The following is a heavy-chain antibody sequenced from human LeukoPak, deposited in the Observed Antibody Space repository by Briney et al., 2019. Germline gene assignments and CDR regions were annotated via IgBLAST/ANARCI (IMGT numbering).Heavy chain of an antibody. CDR3: ARDDYLTRSD. V-gene: IGHV3-30-3*01. D-gene: IGHD4/OR15-4a*01. CDR2: ISYDGSNK. Sequence: GGSLRLSCAASGFTFSSYAMHWVRQAPGKGLEWVAVISYDGSNKYYADSVKGRFTISRDNSKNTLYLQMNSLRAEDTAVYYCARDDYLTRSDRGQGTLVTVSS. J-gene: IGHJ4*02. CDR1: GFTFSSYA.